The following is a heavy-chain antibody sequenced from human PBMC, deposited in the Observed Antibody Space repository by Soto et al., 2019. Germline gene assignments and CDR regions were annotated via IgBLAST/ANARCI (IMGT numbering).Heavy chain of an antibody. J-gene: IGHJ4*02. CDR2: IYHSGST. CDR3: AAGGGLPRYY. V-gene: IGHV4-30-2*01. CDR1: GGSISSGGYS. D-gene: IGHD5-12*01. Sequence: SETLSLTCAVSGGSISSGGYSWGWIRQPPGKGLEWIGYIYHSGSTYYNPSLKSRVTISVDRSKNQFSLKLSSVTAADTAVYYCAAGGGLPRYYWGQGTLVTV.